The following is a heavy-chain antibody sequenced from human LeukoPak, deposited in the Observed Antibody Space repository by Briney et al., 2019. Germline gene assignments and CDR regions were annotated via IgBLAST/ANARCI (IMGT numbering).Heavy chain of an antibody. CDR1: GLTFSGSV. Sequence: GGSLRLSCAASGLTFSGSVMHWVRQASGKGLEWVGRIRNKASSYATEYAASVKGRFTISRDDSKNTAYLQLNSLKTEDTAVYYCMQRGFCSGGSCYSGYWGQGTLVTVSS. CDR3: MQRGFCSGGSCYSGY. J-gene: IGHJ4*02. V-gene: IGHV3-73*01. D-gene: IGHD2-15*01. CDR2: IRNKASSYAT.